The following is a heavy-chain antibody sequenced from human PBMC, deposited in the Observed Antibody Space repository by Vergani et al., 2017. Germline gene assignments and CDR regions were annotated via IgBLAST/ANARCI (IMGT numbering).Heavy chain of an antibody. J-gene: IGHJ4*02. D-gene: IGHD6-6*01. CDR2: INHSGST. V-gene: IGHV4-34*01. CDR3: ARGIGQLVDY. Sequence: HVQLQQWGAGLLKPSETLSLTCAVYGGSFSGYYWSWIRQPPGKGLEWIGEINHSGSTNYNPSLKSRVTISVDTSKNQFSLKLSSVTAADTAVYYCARGIGQLVDYWGQGTLVTVSS. CDR1: GGSFSGYY.